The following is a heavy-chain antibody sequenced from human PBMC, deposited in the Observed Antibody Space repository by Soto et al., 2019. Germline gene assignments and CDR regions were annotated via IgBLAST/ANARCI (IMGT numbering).Heavy chain of an antibody. CDR3: ARVGGGYQLLHAFDI. V-gene: IGHV3-21*01. D-gene: IGHD2-2*01. Sequence: GSRRLSCAASGFTFSSYSMNWVRQAPGKGLEWVSSISSSSSYIYYADSVKGRFTISRDNAKNSLYLQMNSLRAEDTAVYYCARVGGGYQLLHAFDIWGQGTMVTVSS. J-gene: IGHJ3*02. CDR1: GFTFSSYS. CDR2: ISSSSSYI.